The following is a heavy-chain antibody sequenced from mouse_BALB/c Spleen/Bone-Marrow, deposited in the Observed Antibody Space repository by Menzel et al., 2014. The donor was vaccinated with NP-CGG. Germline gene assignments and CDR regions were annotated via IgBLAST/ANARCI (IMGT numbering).Heavy chain of an antibody. J-gene: IGHJ2*01. CDR2: ISSGSSTI. CDR3: VRSGSSSGYFDY. V-gene: IGHV5-17*02. CDR1: GFTFSSFG. D-gene: IGHD1-1*01. Sequence: EVQVVESGGGLVQPGGSRRLSCAASGFTFSSFGMHWVRQAPEKGLEWVAYISSGSSTIYYGDTVMGRFTISRDNPKNTLFLQMTSLRSEDTATYYCVRSGSSSGYFDYWGQGTTLTVSS.